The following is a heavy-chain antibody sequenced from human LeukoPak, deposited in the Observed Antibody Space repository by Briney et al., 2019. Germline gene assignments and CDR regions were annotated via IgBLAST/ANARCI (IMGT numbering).Heavy chain of an antibody. CDR1: GYTLTELS. CDR3: ATDHPLYYGSGSDFDY. J-gene: IGHJ4*02. V-gene: IGHV1-24*01. CDR2: FDLEDGET. D-gene: IGHD3-10*01. Sequence: ASVKVSCKVSGYTLTELSMHWVRQAPGKGLEWMGGFDLEDGETIYAQKFQGRVTMTEDTSTDTAYMELSSLRSEDTAVYYCATDHPLYYGSGSDFDYWGQGTLVTVSS.